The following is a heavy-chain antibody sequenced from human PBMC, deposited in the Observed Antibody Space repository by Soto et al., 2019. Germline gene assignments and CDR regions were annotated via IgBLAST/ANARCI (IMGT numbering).Heavy chain of an antibody. CDR1: GGSISSSSYY. J-gene: IGHJ5*02. Sequence: SETLSLTCTVSGGSISSSSYYWGWIRQPPGKGLEWIGRIYYSGSTYYNPSLKSRVTISVDTSKNQFSLKLSSVTAADTAVYYCASYQYSSSSSGNWFDPWGQGTLVTVSS. D-gene: IGHD6-6*01. V-gene: IGHV4-39*01. CDR3: ASYQYSSSSSGNWFDP. CDR2: IYYSGST.